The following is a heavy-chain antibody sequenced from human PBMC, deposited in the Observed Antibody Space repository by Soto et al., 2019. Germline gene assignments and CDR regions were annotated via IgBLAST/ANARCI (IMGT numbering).Heavy chain of an antibody. CDR2: ISAYNGNT. J-gene: IGHJ4*02. V-gene: IGHV1-18*04. CDR1: GYTFTSYG. CDR3: ARGRSEAYCGGDCSSDY. D-gene: IGHD2-21*02. Sequence: QVQLVQSGAEVKKPGASVKVACKASGYTFTSYGISWVRQAPGQGLEWMGWISAYNGNTNYAQKLQGRVTMTTDTSTSTAYMELRSLRSDDTAVYYCARGRSEAYCGGDCSSDYWGKGTLFTVSS.